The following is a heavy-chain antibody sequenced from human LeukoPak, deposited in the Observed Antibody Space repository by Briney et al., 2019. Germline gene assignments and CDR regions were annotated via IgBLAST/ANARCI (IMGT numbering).Heavy chain of an antibody. CDR3: AGEGHYYDSTGYYYGGEDY. CDR2: IYSRGST. V-gene: IGHV4-4*07. J-gene: IGHJ4*02. D-gene: IGHD3-22*01. CDR1: GRPITPYY. Sequence: PSETLSLTCTVSGRPITPYYWSWIRQPAGKGLEWVGRIYSRGSTNYNPSLKSRVTMSVDTSTNQFSLKLNSVTAADTAAYYCAGEGHYYDSTGYYYGGEDYWGQGTLVTVSS.